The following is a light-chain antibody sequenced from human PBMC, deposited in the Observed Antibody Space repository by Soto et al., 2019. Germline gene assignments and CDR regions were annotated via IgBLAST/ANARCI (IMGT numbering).Light chain of an antibody. V-gene: IGKV1-9*01. CDR1: QAINSY. Sequence: IQLTQSPSSLSASVGDRVTITSRASQAINSYLAWYQQRPGKAPKLLIYAASTLQSGVPSRFSGSRSGTDFTLTISSLQPEDFATYYCQQLNNYPLTFGPGTKVDIK. CDR2: AAS. CDR3: QQLNNYPLT. J-gene: IGKJ3*01.